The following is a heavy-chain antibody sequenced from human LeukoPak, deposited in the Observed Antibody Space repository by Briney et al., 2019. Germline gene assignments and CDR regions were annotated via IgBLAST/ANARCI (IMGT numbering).Heavy chain of an antibody. CDR2: INTNTGNP. V-gene: IGHV7-4-1*02. D-gene: IGHD1-1*01. J-gene: IGHJ4*02. CDR3: AVISAPGFDY. CDR1: GYTFTSYA. Sequence: ASVKVSCKASGYTFTSYAVNWVRQAPGQGLEWMGWINTNTGNPTYAQGFTGRFVFPLDTSVSTAYLQISSLKAEDTAVYYCAVISAPGFDYWGQGTLVTVSS.